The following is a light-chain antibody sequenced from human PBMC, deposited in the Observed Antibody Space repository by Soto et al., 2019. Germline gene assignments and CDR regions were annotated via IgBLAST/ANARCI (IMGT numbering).Light chain of an antibody. J-gene: IGKJ1*01. Sequence: EILLTQSPGTLSLSPGERATLSCRASQSVSSGFLAWYQQTPGQAPRLLIYDASSRATGIPDRFSGSGSGTDFTLTISRLEPEDFVVYYCQQYGGSPKTFGQGTKVDIK. V-gene: IGKV3-20*01. CDR3: QQYGGSPKT. CDR2: DAS. CDR1: QSVSSGF.